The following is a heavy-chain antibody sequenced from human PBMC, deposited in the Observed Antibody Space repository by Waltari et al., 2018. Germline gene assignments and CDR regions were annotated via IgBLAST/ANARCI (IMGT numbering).Heavy chain of an antibody. Sequence: QVQLVESGGGVVQPGRSLRLSCAASGFTFSTYTMHWVRQAPGKGRGWVAVTSHDESNKYYADSVKGRFTISKDNAKNTLYLQMNSLSTEDTAMYYCARDDRDGLPDYFDFWGQGTLVTVSS. CDR1: GFTFSTYT. CDR2: TSHDESNK. V-gene: IGHV3-30*01. D-gene: IGHD2-8*01. J-gene: IGHJ4*02. CDR3: ARDDRDGLPDYFDF.